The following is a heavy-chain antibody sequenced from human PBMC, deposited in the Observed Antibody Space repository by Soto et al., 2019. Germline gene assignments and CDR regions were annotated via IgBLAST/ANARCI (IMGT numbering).Heavy chain of an antibody. CDR2: IYYSGST. Sequence: QVQLQESGPGLVEPSQTLSLTCTVSGGSISSGGYYWSWIRQHPGKGLEWIGYIYYSGSTYYNPSLKSRVTISVDTSKNQFSLKLSSVTAADTAVYYCARDPSVYCSGGSCYPQWGQGTLVTVSS. V-gene: IGHV4-31*03. CDR3: ARDPSVYCSGGSCYPQ. CDR1: GGSISSGGYY. J-gene: IGHJ4*02. D-gene: IGHD2-15*01.